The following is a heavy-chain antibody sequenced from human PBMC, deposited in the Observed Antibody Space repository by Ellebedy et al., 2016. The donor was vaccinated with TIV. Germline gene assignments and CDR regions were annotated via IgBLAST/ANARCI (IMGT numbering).Heavy chain of an antibody. CDR3: AKRLGWFDP. J-gene: IGHJ5*02. V-gene: IGHV4-4*02. D-gene: IGHD7-27*01. CDR2: IYQSGTT. CDR1: GISITSNNW. Sequence: MPSETLSPTCYLSGISITSNNWWSWVRQAPGKGLEWFGEIYQSGTTRQNPSLKSPVIMSLDKSLNQFSLNPTSVTAADTAVYYCAKRLGWFDPWGQGTLVTVSS.